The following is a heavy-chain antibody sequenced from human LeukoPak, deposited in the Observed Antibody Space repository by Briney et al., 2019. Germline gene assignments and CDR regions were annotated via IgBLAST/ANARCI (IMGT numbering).Heavy chain of an antibody. D-gene: IGHD2-21*01. Sequence: PGGSLRLSCAASGFTFSSYAMSWVRQAPGKGLEWVSVIWSDGKNKFYVDSVRGRFTIFRDNSKKTLDLQLNSLRAEDTAMYYCVRERGPYNAFDIWGQGTMVTVSS. V-gene: IGHV3-33*08. CDR1: GFTFSSYA. CDR3: VRERGPYNAFDI. CDR2: IWSDGKNK. J-gene: IGHJ3*02.